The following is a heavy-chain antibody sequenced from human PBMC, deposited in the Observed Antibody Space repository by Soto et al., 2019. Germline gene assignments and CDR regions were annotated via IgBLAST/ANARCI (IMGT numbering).Heavy chain of an antibody. J-gene: IGHJ4*02. CDR1: GFTFSSYG. D-gene: IGHD2-21*02. CDR3: AKDSCGGDCYYFDY. Sequence: QVQLVESGGGVVQPGRSLRLSCAASGFTFSSYGMHWVRQAPGKGLEWVAVISYDGSNKYYADSVKGRFTISRDNSTNTLYLQMNSLRAEDTAVYYCAKDSCGGDCYYFDYWGQGTLVTVSS. V-gene: IGHV3-30*18. CDR2: ISYDGSNK.